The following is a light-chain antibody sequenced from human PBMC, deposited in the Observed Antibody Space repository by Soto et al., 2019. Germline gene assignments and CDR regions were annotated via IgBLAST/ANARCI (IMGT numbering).Light chain of an antibody. CDR2: GAS. Sequence: EIVLTQSPGTLSLSPGERATLSCRASQSVTSTSLAWYQQKPGQAPRLLMYGASSRATGTPDRFSGGGSGTDFTLTISRLEPEDFAVYHCQQYGDSPLTFGGGTKVDIK. CDR3: QQYGDSPLT. J-gene: IGKJ4*01. V-gene: IGKV3-20*01. CDR1: QSVTSTS.